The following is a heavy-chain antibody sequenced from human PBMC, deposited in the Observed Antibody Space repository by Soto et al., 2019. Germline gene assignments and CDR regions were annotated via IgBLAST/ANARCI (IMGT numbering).Heavy chain of an antibody. D-gene: IGHD1-20*01. V-gene: IGHV4-31*03. CDR2: IYYSGST. CDR1: GGSISSGGYY. CDR3: ARVGGITGTTSVGT. Sequence: SETLSLTCTVSGGSISSGGYYWSCLRQHPGKGLEWIGYIYYSGSTYYNPSLKSRVTISVDTSKNQFSLKLSSVTAADTAVYYCARVGGITGTTSVGTWGQGTLVTVSS. J-gene: IGHJ5*02.